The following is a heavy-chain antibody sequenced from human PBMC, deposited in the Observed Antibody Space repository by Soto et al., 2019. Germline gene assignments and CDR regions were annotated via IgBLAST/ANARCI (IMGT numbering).Heavy chain of an antibody. Sequence: QVQLVESGGGVVQPGRSLRLSCEASGFTFSSYGMHWVRQAPGKGLEWVAVISYDGSNKYYADSVKGRFTISRDNSKNTLYLQMNSLRAGDTAVYYWAKGGGGRGWVFGARFEYWGQGSLVTVS. J-gene: IGHJ4*02. CDR2: ISYDGSNK. D-gene: IGHD1-26*01. CDR3: AKGGGGRGWVFGARFEY. CDR1: GFTFSSYG. V-gene: IGHV3-30*18.